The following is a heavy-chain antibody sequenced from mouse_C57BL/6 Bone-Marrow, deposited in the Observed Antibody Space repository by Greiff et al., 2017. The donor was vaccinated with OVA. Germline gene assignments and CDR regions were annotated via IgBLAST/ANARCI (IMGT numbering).Heavy chain of an antibody. CDR1: GYTFTSYW. D-gene: IGHD2-5*01. J-gene: IGHJ2*01. CDR2: IDPSDSYT. Sequence: QVQLQQPGAELVMPGASVKLSCTASGYTFTSYWMHWVKQRPGQGLEWIGEIDPSDSYTNYNQKFKGKSTLTVDTSSSTAYMQLSSLTSEDSAVYYCATYYSNRFDYWGQGTTLTVSS. V-gene: IGHV1-69*01. CDR3: ATYYSNRFDY.